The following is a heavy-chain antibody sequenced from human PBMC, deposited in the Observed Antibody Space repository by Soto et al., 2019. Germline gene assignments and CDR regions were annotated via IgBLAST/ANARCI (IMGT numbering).Heavy chain of an antibody. J-gene: IGHJ4*02. D-gene: IGHD2-15*01. CDR1: GGSISSYY. V-gene: IGHV4-59*08. CDR2: IYYSGST. CDR3: ARHPHCSGGSCYFDY. Sequence: LSLTCTVSGGSISSYYWSWIRQPPGKGLEWIGYIYYSGSTNYNPSLKSRVTISVDTSKNQFSLKLSSVTAADTAVYYCARHPHCSGGSCYFDYWGQGTLVTVSS.